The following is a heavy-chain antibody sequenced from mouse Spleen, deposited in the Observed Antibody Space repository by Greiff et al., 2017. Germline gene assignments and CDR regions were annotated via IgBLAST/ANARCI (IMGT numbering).Heavy chain of an antibody. D-gene: IGHD2-14*01. J-gene: IGHJ2*01. Sequence: EVQLQQSGPGLVKPSQSLSLTCSVTGYSITSGYYWNWIRQFPGNKLEWMGYISYDGSNNYNPSLKNRISITRDTSKNQFFLKLNSVTTEDTATYYCARGGAYYRSYFDYWGQGTTLTVSS. V-gene: IGHV3-6*01. CDR2: ISYDGSN. CDR1: GYSITSGYY. CDR3: ARGGAYYRSYFDY.